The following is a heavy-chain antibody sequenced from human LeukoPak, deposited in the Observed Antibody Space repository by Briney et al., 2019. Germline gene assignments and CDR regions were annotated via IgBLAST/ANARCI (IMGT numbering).Heavy chain of an antibody. D-gene: IGHD2/OR15-2a*01. V-gene: IGHV3-23*01. CDR2: ISGSGGST. J-gene: IGHJ4*02. Sequence: PGGSLRLSCAASGFTFSSYAMSWVRQAPGKGLEWVSAISGSGGSTYYADSVKGRFTISRDNSKNTLYLQMNSLRAEDTAVYYCKTFRRHLTDEYWGQGTQVTVSS. CDR3: KTFRRHLTDEY. CDR1: GFTFSSYA.